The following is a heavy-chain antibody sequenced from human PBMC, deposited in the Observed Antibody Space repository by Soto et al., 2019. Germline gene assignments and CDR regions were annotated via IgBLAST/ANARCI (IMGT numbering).Heavy chain of an antibody. D-gene: IGHD6-19*01. V-gene: IGHV2-26*01. Sequence: QVTLKESGPVLVNPTETLTLRCTVSGLSITDSEMGVSWIRQPPGQPLEWLAHIDSSAEKSYRTFLKSRLAISKDTSKSQIVLTMTNLDPADTATYYCARRRLAVAVSPWFDPWGQGIPVTVSS. J-gene: IGHJ5*02. CDR2: IDSSAEK. CDR1: GLSITDSEMG. CDR3: ARRRLAVAVSPWFDP.